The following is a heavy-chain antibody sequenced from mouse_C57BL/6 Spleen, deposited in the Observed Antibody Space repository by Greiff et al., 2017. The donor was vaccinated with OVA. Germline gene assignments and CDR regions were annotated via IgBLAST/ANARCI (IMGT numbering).Heavy chain of an antibody. J-gene: IGHJ1*03. CDR1: GYTFTDYY. D-gene: IGHD2-2*01. V-gene: IGHV1-26*01. CDR2: INPNNGGT. Sequence: VQLQQSGPELVKPGASVKISCKASGYTFTDYYMNWVKQSHGKSLEWIGDINPNNGGTSYNQKFKGKATLTVDKSSSTAYMELRSLTSEDSAVYYCARREGVTNWYFDVWGTGTTVTVSS. CDR3: ARREGVTNWYFDV.